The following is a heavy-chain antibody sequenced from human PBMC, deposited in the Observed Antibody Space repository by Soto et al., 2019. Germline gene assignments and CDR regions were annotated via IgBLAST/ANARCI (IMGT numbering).Heavy chain of an antibody. J-gene: IGHJ4*02. CDR3: SSILYCDDDCYFFAS. V-gene: IGHV4-4*02. CDR1: GASVSSGDW. Sequence: SETLSLTCAFSGASVSSGDWWSWVRQPPGERLEWIGEIFHSGTTNYNPSLKSRVTISVDKSKNQFSLKLSCLTAADTAVYYCSSILYCDDDCYFFASRGPGTLDTGSS. CDR2: IFHSGTT. D-gene: IGHD2-21*02.